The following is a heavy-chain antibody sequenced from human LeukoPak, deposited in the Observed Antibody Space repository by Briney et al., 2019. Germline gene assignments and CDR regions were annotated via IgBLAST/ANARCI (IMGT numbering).Heavy chain of an antibody. CDR2: ISSSSSYI. Sequence: GGSLRLSCAASGFTFSSYSMNWVRQAPGKGLEWVSSISSSSSYIYYADSVKGRFTISRDNAKNSLYLQMNSLRAEDTAVYYCARVGATYYYYYMDVWGKGTTVTVSS. CDR3: ARVGATYYYYYMDV. CDR1: GFTFSSYS. V-gene: IGHV3-21*01. J-gene: IGHJ6*03. D-gene: IGHD4/OR15-4a*01.